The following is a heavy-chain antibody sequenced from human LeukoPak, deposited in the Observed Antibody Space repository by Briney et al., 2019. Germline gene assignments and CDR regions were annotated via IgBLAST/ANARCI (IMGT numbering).Heavy chain of an antibody. V-gene: IGHV3-15*07. J-gene: IGHJ4*02. CDR3: STTYYYDSSEGY. CDR2: IKSKTDGGTT. Sequence: GGSLRLSCAASGFTFSSYSMNWVRQAPGKGLEWVGRIKSKTDGGTTDYAAPVKGRFTISRDDSKNTLYLQMNSLKTEDTAVYYCSTTYYYDSSEGYWGQGTLVTVSS. D-gene: IGHD3-22*01. CDR1: GFTFSSYS.